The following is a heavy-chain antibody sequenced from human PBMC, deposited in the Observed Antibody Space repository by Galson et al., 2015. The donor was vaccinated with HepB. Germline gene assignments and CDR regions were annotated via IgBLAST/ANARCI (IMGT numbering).Heavy chain of an antibody. D-gene: IGHD3-10*01. CDR1: GFTFSSYG. CDR3: ARERFGDTIDY. J-gene: IGHJ4*02. V-gene: IGHV3-30*03. Sequence: SLRLSCAASGFTFSSYGMHWVRQAPGKGLEWVAVISYDGSNKYYADSVKGRFTISRDNSKNTLYLQMNSLRAEDTAVYYCARERFGDTIDYWGQGTLVTVSS. CDR2: ISYDGSNK.